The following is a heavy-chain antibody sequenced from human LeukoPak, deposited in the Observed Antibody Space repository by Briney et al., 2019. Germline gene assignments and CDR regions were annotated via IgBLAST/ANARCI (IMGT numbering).Heavy chain of an antibody. D-gene: IGHD3-10*01. CDR1: GFTFSNYA. V-gene: IGHV3-23*01. J-gene: IGHJ4*02. Sequence: GGSLRLSCTASGFTFSNYAMNWVRQAPGKGLEWVSGIGAGGTFTYYADSVKGRFTISRDNSRNTLYLQMNSLRAEDTAVYYCAKDPSDLGGSGSNNYFDCWGQGTLVTVSS. CDR2: IGAGGTFT. CDR3: AKDPSDLGGSGSNNYFDC.